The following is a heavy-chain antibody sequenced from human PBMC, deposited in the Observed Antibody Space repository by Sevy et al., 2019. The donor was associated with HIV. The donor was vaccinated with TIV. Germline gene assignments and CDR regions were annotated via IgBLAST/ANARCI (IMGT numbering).Heavy chain of an antibody. CDR1: GDSVSSNSAA. D-gene: IGHD3-10*01. Sequence: SQTLSLTCAISGDSVSSNSAAWNWIRQSPSRGLEWLGRTYYRSKWYNDYAVSVKSRITINPDTSKNQFSLQLNSVTPEDTAVYYCARDVGRFGEFPYNFDYWGQGTLVTVSS. J-gene: IGHJ4*02. CDR2: TYYRSKWYN. CDR3: ARDVGRFGEFPYNFDY. V-gene: IGHV6-1*01.